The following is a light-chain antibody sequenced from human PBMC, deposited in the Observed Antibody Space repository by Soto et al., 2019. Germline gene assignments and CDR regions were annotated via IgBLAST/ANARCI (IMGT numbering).Light chain of an antibody. CDR2: GTS. J-gene: IGKJ5*01. Sequence: EIVLTQSPGTLSLSPGERATLSCRASQSVPSTYLAWYQQKPGQAPRLLIYGTSTRAAGIPARFSGRGSGTEFTFTISSLQSEDFAVYHCQQYHDWPITFGQGTRLEIK. CDR3: QQYHDWPIT. V-gene: IGKV3-15*01. CDR1: QSVPST.